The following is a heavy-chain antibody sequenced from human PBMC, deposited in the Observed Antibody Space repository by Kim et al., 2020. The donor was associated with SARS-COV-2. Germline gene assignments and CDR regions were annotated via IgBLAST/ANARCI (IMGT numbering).Heavy chain of an antibody. V-gene: IGHV4-59*01. CDR2: IYYSGST. CDR3: ARSPYCGGDCYIDY. Sequence: SETLSLTCTVSGGSISSYYWSWIRQPPGKGLEWIGYIYYSGSTNYNPSLKSRVTISVDTSKNQFSLKLSSVTAADTAVYYCARSPYCGGDCYIDYWGQGTQVTVSS. D-gene: IGHD2-21*02. J-gene: IGHJ4*02. CDR1: GGSISSYY.